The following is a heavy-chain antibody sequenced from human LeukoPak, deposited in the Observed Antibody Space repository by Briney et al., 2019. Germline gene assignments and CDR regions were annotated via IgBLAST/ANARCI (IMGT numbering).Heavy chain of an antibody. CDR2: ISSGGSTT. J-gene: IGHJ3*02. Sequence: GSLRLSCAASGFIFSSYWMHWVRQAPGKGLVWVSRISSGGSTTRYADSVKGRFTTSRDNAKNTLYLQMNSLRAEDTAVYYCVRYEDDAFDIWGRGTRVTVSS. V-gene: IGHV3-74*01. CDR3: VRYEDDAFDI. D-gene: IGHD3-3*01. CDR1: GFIFSSYW.